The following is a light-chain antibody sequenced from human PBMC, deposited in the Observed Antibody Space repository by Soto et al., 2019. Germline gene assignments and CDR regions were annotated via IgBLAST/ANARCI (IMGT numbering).Light chain of an antibody. CDR3: QQYGSSPIT. J-gene: IGKJ5*01. Sequence: EIVLTQSPGTLSLFPGERTTLSCRASQSIINSYLAWYQQRPGQAPSLLIYGASSRATGIPDRFSGSGSGTDFTLTISRLEPEDFAMYFCQQYGSSPITFGQGTRLEIK. CDR1: QSIINSY. V-gene: IGKV3-20*01. CDR2: GAS.